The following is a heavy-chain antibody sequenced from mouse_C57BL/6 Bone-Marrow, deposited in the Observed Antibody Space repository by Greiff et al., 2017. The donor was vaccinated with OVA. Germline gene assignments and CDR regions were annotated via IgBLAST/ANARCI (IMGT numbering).Heavy chain of an antibody. CDR1: GFSLTSYG. CDR2: IWRGGST. J-gene: IGHJ1*03. Sequence: VKLMESGPGLVQPSQSLSITCTVSGFSLTSYGVHWVRQSPGKGLEWLGVIWRGGSTDYNAAFMSRLSITKDNSKSQVFFKMNSLQADDTALYYCAINGWGIYYYPWYFDVWGTGTTVTVSS. CDR3: AINGWGIYYYPWYFDV. V-gene: IGHV2-5*01. D-gene: IGHD1-1*01.